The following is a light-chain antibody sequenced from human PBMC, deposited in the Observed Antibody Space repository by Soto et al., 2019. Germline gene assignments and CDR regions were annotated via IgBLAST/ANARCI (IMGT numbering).Light chain of an antibody. CDR1: QSIGSY. V-gene: IGKV1-39*01. J-gene: IGKJ3*01. Sequence: DLQMTQSPSSLSASVGDRVTITCRASQSIGSYLHWFQQKPGKAPKLLIYAASNLTSGVPSRFSGTGSGTDFTLTISSLPPEDFASYFCQQSYITPFTFGPGTKVDIK. CDR2: AAS. CDR3: QQSYITPFT.